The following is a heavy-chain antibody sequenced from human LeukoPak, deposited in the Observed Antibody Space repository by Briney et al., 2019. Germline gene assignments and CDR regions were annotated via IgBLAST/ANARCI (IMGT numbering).Heavy chain of an antibody. CDR1: GYTFTGYY. V-gene: IGHV1-2*02. CDR3: ARAHLVAARPGYYYYGMDV. CDR2: INPNSGGT. Sequence: ASVKVSCKASGYTFTGYYMHWVRQAPGQGLEWMGWINPNSGGTNYAQKFQGRVTMTRDTSISTAYMELSRLRSDDTAVYYCARAHLVAARPGYYYYGMDVWGPGTTVTVSS. D-gene: IGHD6-6*01. J-gene: IGHJ6*02.